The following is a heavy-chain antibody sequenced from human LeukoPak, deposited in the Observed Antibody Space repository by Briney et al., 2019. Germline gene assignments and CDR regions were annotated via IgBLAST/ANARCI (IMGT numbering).Heavy chain of an antibody. CDR3: ARDSGQSAMYYFDY. J-gene: IGHJ4*02. Sequence: GGSLRLSCAASGFTFSSYSMNWVRQAPGKGLEWVSYISSSSSTIYYADSVKGRFTISRDNAKNSLYLQMNSLRAEDTAVYYCARDSGQSAMYYFDYWGQGTLVTVSS. CDR2: ISSSSSTI. V-gene: IGHV3-48*01. D-gene: IGHD5-12*01. CDR1: GFTFSSYS.